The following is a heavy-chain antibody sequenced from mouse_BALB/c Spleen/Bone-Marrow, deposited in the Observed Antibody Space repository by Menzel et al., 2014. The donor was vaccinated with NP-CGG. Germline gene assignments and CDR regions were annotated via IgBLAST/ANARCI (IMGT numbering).Heavy chain of an antibody. D-gene: IGHD2-3*01. Sequence: VQLQQSGPELVKPGASVKISCKASGYSFTGNYMHWVKQSHVKSLEWIGRINPYNGATSYNQNFKDKASLTVDKSSSTAYMELHSLTSEDSAVYYCARFYDGYYDAMDYWGQGTSVTVSS. CDR1: GYSFTGNY. V-gene: IGHV1-31*01. J-gene: IGHJ4*01. CDR2: INPYNGAT. CDR3: ARFYDGYYDAMDY.